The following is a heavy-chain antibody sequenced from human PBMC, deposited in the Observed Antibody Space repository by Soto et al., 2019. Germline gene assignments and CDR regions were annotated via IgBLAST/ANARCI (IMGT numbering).Heavy chain of an antibody. CDR1: GFTFSSYA. Sequence: QVQLVESGGGVVQPGRSLRLSCAASGFTFSSYAMHWVRQAPGKGLEGVAVISYDGSNKYYADSVKGRFTISRDNSKNTLYLQMNSLRAEDTAVYYCARAEHYYDSSGYYLDYWGQGTLVTVSS. J-gene: IGHJ4*02. CDR2: ISYDGSNK. D-gene: IGHD3-22*01. V-gene: IGHV3-30-3*01. CDR3: ARAEHYYDSSGYYLDY.